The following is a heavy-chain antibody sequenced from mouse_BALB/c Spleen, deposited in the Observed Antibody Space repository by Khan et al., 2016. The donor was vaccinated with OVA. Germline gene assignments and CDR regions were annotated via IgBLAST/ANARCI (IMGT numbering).Heavy chain of an antibody. Sequence: VMLVESGPGLVAPSQSLSITCTISGFSLTNYGVHWIRQPPGKGLEWLVVRWSDGSTTYNSTLKSRLTITKDNSKSQVFLQMNSLQTDDTAIYFCARQPYYHYNIMDYWGQGTSVTVSS. D-gene: IGHD2-10*01. CDR1: GFSLTNYG. CDR3: ARQPYYHYNIMDY. J-gene: IGHJ4*01. CDR2: RWSDGST. V-gene: IGHV2-6-1*01.